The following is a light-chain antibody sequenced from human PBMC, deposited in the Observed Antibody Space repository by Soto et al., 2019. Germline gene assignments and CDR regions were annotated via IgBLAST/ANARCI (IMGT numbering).Light chain of an antibody. CDR3: QQHSDYPLT. J-gene: IGKJ4*01. CDR2: AAS. CDR1: QGISSY. Sequence: ASRMTRSRSSFSESTGYRVTITFRASQGISSYLAWYQQKPGKAPKLLIYAASTLQSGVPSRFSGSASGTQFTLTISSVQPDDFATYYCQQHSDYPLTYGGGTKVDIK. V-gene: IGKV1-8*01.